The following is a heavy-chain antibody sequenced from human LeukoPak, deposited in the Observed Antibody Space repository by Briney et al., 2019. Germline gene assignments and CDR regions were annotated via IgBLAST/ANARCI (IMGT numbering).Heavy chain of an antibody. CDR3: AKYDSSWYERGYFDY. CDR2: IRGSGDST. CDR1: GFTFSTYA. J-gene: IGHJ4*02. V-gene: IGHV3-23*01. D-gene: IGHD6-13*01. Sequence: GSLRLSCAASGFTFSTYAMSWVRQAPGKGLEWVSGIRGSGDSTYYADSVKGRFTISRDNSKNMLYLQMNSLRAEDTALYFCAKYDSSWYERGYFDYWGQGTLVTVSS.